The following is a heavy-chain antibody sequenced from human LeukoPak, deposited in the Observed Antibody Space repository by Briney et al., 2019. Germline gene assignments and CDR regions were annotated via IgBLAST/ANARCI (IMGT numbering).Heavy chain of an antibody. J-gene: IGHJ4*02. D-gene: IGHD6-25*01. V-gene: IGHV3-66*01. CDR1: GFTVSSNY. CDR2: IYSGGST. CDR3: AASSSSAEKITHDY. Sequence: GGSLRLSCAASGFTVSSNYMSWVRQAPGKGLEWVSVIYSGGSTYYADSVKGRFTISSDNSKNTLYLQMNSLRAEDTAVYYCAASSSSAEKITHDYWGQGTLVTVSS.